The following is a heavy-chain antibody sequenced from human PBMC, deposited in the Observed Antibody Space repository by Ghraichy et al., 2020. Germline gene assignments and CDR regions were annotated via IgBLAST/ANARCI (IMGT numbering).Heavy chain of an antibody. Sequence: GGSLRLSCAASGFTVSSNYMSWVRQAPGKGLEWVSVIYSGGSTYYADSVKGRFTISRDNSKNTLYLQMNSLRAEDTAVYYCARRDDDILTGYYGLDYWGQGTLVTVSS. V-gene: IGHV3-53*01. CDR3: ARRDDDILTGYYGLDY. J-gene: IGHJ4*02. CDR1: GFTVSSNY. CDR2: IYSGGST. D-gene: IGHD3-9*01.